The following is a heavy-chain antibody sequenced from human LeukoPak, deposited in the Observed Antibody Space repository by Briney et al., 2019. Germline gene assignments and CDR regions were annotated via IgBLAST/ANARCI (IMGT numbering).Heavy chain of an antibody. D-gene: IGHD2/OR15-2a*01. V-gene: IGHV3-11*04. CDR3: ARWNNVIIPIAPFDY. J-gene: IGHJ4*02. CDR1: GFKFSDSY. CDR2: ISPSGTTM. Sequence: GGSLRLSCVASGFKFSDSYMNWIRQAPGKGLEWISYISPSGTTMYYADSVKGRFTISRDNAKNSLYLQMNSLRAEDTAVYYCARWNNVIIPIAPFDYWGQGTLVTVSS.